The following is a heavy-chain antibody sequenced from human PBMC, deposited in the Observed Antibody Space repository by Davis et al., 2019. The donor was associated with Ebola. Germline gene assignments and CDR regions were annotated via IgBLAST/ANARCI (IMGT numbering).Heavy chain of an antibody. CDR3: ARHFISTYYYYGMDA. V-gene: IGHV3-66*04. D-gene: IGHD1-1*01. CDR2: IYSGGST. CDR1: GFTVSSNY. Sequence: GESLKISCAASGFTVSSNYMSWVRQAPGKGLEWVSVIYSGGSTYYADSVKGRFTISRDNSKNTLYLQMNSLRAEDTAVYYCARHFISTYYYYGMDAWGQGTTVTVSS. J-gene: IGHJ6*02.